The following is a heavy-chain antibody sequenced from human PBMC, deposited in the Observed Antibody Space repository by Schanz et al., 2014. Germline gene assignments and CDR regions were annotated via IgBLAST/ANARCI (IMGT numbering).Heavy chain of an antibody. Sequence: SGGGVVQPGRSLRLSCAASGFTFSTHAMHWVRQAPGKGLEWVALVSSDGNNDYYTDSVKGRFTISRDNAKNALYLQMNSLRAEDTAVYYCARDFLLEQLGYSHYYYAMDVWGQGTTVTVSS. CDR3: ARDFLLEQLGYSHYYYAMDV. CDR1: GFTFSTHA. D-gene: IGHD2-15*01. CDR2: VSSDGNND. J-gene: IGHJ6*02. V-gene: IGHV3-30*03.